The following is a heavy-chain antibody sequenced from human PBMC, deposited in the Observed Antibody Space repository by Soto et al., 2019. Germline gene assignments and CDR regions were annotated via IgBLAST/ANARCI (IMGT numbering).Heavy chain of an antibody. CDR2: IYYSGST. CDR1: GSSISSYD. D-gene: IGHD1-1*01. Sequence: PSETLSLTCTFSGSSISSYDWSWIRQPPGKGLEWIGYIYYSGSTNYNPSLKSRVTISVDTSKNQFSLKLSSVTAADTAVYYCAREIPLETFDYWGQGTLVTVSS. J-gene: IGHJ4*02. V-gene: IGHV4-59*01. CDR3: AREIPLETFDY.